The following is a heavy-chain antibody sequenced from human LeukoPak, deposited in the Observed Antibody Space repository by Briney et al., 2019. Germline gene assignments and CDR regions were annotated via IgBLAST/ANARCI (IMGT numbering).Heavy chain of an antibody. J-gene: IGHJ4*02. CDR2: ISGSGAGT. CDR3: AKMVREFYTISYYFDY. D-gene: IGHD2-8*01. V-gene: IGHV3-23*01. CDR1: GFTFSSYA. Sequence: GGSLRLSCAVSGFTFSSYAMSSGRQAPGRGLEWVSGISGSGAGTYYADSVKGRFTISRDNSKNTLYLQMNSLRAEDTAVYYCAKMVREFYTISYYFDYWGQGTLVTVSS.